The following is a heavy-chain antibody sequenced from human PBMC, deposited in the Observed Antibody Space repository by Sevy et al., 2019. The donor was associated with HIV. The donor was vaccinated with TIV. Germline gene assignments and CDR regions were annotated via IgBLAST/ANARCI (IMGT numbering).Heavy chain of an antibody. CDR3: AMDGSDY. CDR2: IKPDGSEK. Sequence: GGSLRLSCAASGFTFSTSWMSWVRQAPGKGLEWVANIKPDGSEKYYVDSVKGRFTIFRDNANNSLYLQLNSLRTEDTAVYYCAMDGSDYWGQGTLVTVSS. J-gene: IGHJ4*02. CDR1: GFTFSTSW. V-gene: IGHV3-7*04.